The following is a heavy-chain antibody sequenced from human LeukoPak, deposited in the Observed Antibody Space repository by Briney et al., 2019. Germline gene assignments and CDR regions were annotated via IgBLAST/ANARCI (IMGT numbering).Heavy chain of an antibody. Sequence: PGGSLRLSCAASGFTFSSSAMSWVRQAPGKGLEWVSAISNNGGYTYYADSVQGRFTISRDNSKSTLCLQMNSLRAEDTAVYYCVRGCSDTCYRFDYWGQGTLVTVSS. CDR1: GFTFSSSA. CDR3: VRGCSDTCYRFDY. D-gene: IGHD2-15*01. CDR2: ISNNGGYT. J-gene: IGHJ4*02. V-gene: IGHV3-23*01.